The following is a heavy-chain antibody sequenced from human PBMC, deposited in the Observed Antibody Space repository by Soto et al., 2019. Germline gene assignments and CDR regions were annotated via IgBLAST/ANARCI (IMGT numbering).Heavy chain of an antibody. CDR1: GFSFTSND. V-gene: IGHV1-8*01. J-gene: IGHJ5*02. D-gene: IGHD3-16*01. CDR2: MNPGSGDT. CDR3: ARMATFGSLNWFDP. Sequence: ASVKVSCKASGFSFTSNDVSWVRQATGQGLEWMGWMNPGSGDTGYAQKFQGRVTMTRDISIATAYMERSSLRSDDTAIYYCARMATFGSLNWFDPCGQGTLVTVSS.